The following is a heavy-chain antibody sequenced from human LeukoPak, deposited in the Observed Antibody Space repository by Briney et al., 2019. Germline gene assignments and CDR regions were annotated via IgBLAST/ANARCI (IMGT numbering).Heavy chain of an antibody. CDR3: ARGAYYYDSSGYPNSAFDI. CDR2: IKQDGSEK. Sequence: GGSLRLSCAASGFTFSSYWMSWVRQAPGKGLEWVANIKQDGSEKYYVDSVKGRFTISRDNAKNSLYLQMNSLRAEDTAVYYCARGAYYYDSSGYPNSAFDIWGQGTMVTVSS. D-gene: IGHD3-22*01. CDR1: GFTFSSYW. V-gene: IGHV3-7*01. J-gene: IGHJ3*02.